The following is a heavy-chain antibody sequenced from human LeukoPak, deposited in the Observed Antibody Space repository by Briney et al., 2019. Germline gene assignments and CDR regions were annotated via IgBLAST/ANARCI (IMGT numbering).Heavy chain of an antibody. V-gene: IGHV4-39*01. J-gene: IGHJ3*02. CDR2: IYYSGST. CDR1: GGSIGRSSYY. D-gene: IGHD3-22*01. Sequence: PSETLSLTCSVSGGSIGRSSYYWGWIRQPPGKGLEWIGSIYYSGSTYYKPSLKSRVTISVDTSKNQFSLKLSSVTAADTAVYYCARQYYYESSGYHDAFDIWGQGTVVTVSS. CDR3: ARQYYYESSGYHDAFDI.